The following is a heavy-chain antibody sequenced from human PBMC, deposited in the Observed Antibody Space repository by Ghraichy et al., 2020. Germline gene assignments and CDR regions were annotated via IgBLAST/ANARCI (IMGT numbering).Heavy chain of an antibody. Sequence: LTCATSGFTFSSCALSWVRQAPGKGLEWVSAISPGGERTYYADSVKGRLTISRDNSKNTLYLQVNSLRAEDTAVYYCARGFLPHSSRRGFAYWGQGALVTVSS. V-gene: IGHV3-23*01. CDR1: GFTFSSCA. D-gene: IGHD3-22*01. CDR2: ISPGGERT. J-gene: IGHJ4*02. CDR3: ARGFLPHSSRRGFAY.